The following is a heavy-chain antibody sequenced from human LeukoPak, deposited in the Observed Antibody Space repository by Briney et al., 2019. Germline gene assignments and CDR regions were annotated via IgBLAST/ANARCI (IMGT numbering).Heavy chain of an antibody. Sequence: SQTLSLTCTVSGGSISSGDYYWSWIRQPPGKGLEWIGYIYYSGSTYYNPSLKSRVTISVDTSKKQFSLKLSSVTAADTAVYYCARANGYCSGGSCYLDYYYGMDVWGQGTTVTVSS. CDR1: GGSISSGDYY. V-gene: IGHV4-30-4*01. CDR2: IYYSGST. D-gene: IGHD2-15*01. J-gene: IGHJ6*02. CDR3: ARANGYCSGGSCYLDYYYGMDV.